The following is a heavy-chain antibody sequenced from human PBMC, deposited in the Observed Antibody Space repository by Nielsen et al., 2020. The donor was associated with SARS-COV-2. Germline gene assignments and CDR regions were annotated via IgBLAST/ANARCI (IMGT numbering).Heavy chain of an antibody. D-gene: IGHD3-10*01. V-gene: IGHV1-18*01. Sequence: WVRQAPGQRLEWMGWINTYNGKTKYAETLQGRVTMTTDTSTSTAYMELRSLRSDDTAVYYCAREDGSGSYYNVVYYYYMDVWGKGTTVTVSS. CDR3: AREDGSGSYYNVVYYYYMDV. J-gene: IGHJ6*03. CDR2: INTYNGKT.